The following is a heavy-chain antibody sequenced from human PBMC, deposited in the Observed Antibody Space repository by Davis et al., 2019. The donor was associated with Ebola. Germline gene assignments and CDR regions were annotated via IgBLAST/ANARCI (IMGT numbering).Heavy chain of an antibody. V-gene: IGHV3-30*02. CDR1: GFTFSVSA. J-gene: IGHJ4*02. Sequence: GESLKISCATSGFTFSVSAIHWVRQASGKGLEWVAFIRYDGSNKYYADSVKGRFTISRDNSKNTLYLQMSSLRIEDTAVYYCVKGSITMTVVVYFDLWGQGTLVTVSS. CDR2: IRYDGSNK. D-gene: IGHD3-22*01. CDR3: VKGSITMTVVVYFDL.